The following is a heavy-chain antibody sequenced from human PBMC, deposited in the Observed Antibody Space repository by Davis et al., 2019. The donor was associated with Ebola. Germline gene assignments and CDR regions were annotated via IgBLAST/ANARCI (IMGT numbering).Heavy chain of an antibody. CDR3: ARDLPKYYDFWSGYFDY. J-gene: IGHJ4*02. V-gene: IGHV3-7*03. D-gene: IGHD3-3*01. CDR2: IKQDGSEK. Sequence: GGSLRLSCAASGFTFSSYGMHWVRQAPGKGLEWVANIKQDGSEKYYVDSVKGRFTISRDNAKNSLYLQMNSLRAEDTAVYYCARDLPKYYDFWSGYFDYWGQGTLVTVSS. CDR1: GFTFSSYG.